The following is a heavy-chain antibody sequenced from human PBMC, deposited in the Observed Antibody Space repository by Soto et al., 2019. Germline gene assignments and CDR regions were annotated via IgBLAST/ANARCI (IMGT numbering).Heavy chain of an antibody. D-gene: IGHD3-22*01. J-gene: IGHJ4*02. V-gene: IGHV1-18*04. Sequence: ASVKVSCKASGYTFTSYGISWVRQAPGQGLEWMGWISAYNGNTNYAQKLQGRVTMTTDTSTSTAYMELRSLRSDDTAVYYCARDPHYYDSSGYNYFDYWGQGTLVTVSS. CDR2: ISAYNGNT. CDR1: GYTFTSYG. CDR3: ARDPHYYDSSGYNYFDY.